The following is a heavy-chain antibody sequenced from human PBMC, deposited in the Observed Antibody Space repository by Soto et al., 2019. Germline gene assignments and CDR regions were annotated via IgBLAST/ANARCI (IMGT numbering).Heavy chain of an antibody. CDR3: ARVFKYQLLIYYYYYMDV. V-gene: IGHV4-4*02. CDR2: IYHSGST. J-gene: IGHJ6*03. CDR1: SGSISSSNW. Sequence: PSETLSLTCAVSSGSISSSNWWSWVRQPPGKGLEWIGEIYHSGSTNYNPSLKSRVTISVDKSKNQFSLKLSSVTAADTAVYYCARVFKYQLLIYYYYYMDVWGKGTTVTVSS. D-gene: IGHD2-2*01.